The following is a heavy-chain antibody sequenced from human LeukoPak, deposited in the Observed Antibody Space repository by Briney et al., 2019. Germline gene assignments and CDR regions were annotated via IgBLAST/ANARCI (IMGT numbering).Heavy chain of an antibody. CDR2: IKQDGSVK. J-gene: IGHJ4*02. Sequence: PGGSLRLSCGASGFTFDDYWMSWVRQAPGKGLEWVANIKQDGSVKQYVDSIKGRFTISRDNAKNTLYLQMDSLRVEDTAVYYCARFSRVEWSFWGQGTLVTVSS. D-gene: IGHD3-3*01. CDR1: GFTFDDYW. V-gene: IGHV3-7*01. CDR3: ARFSRVEWSF.